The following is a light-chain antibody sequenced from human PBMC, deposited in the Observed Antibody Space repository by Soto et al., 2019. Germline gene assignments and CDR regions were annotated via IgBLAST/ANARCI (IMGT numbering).Light chain of an antibody. CDR1: QSLLHGNVYQS. CDR3: MQALRDPLT. J-gene: IGKJ3*01. Sequence: DIVMTQSPLVLPVTAGEPASISCRSSQSLLHGNVYQSLDWYLQQPGQSPKLLIYLGSHRASGVPDRFSGSGSGTDLTLRISRVKAEDVGVYYCMQALRDPLTVGPVTKVDIE. V-gene: IGKV2-28*01. CDR2: LGS.